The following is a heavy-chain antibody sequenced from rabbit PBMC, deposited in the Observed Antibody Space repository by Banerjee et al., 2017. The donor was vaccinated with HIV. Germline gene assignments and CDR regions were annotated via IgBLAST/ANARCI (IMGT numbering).Heavy chain of an antibody. J-gene: IGHJ4*01. CDR2: IYAGDTGYT. Sequence: QSLEESGGDLVQPGASLTLTCTASGFSLSSNYYMCWVRQAPGKGLEWIACIYAGDTGYTYYASWAKGRFTISKTSWTTVTLQMTSLTAADTATYFCARDRASSGGYVWDLWGPGTLVTVS. D-gene: IGHD1-1*01. V-gene: IGHV1S40*01. CDR1: GFSLSSNYY. CDR3: ARDRASSGGYVWDL.